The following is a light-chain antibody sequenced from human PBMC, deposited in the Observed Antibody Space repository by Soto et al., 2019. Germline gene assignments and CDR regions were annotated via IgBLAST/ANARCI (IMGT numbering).Light chain of an antibody. CDR2: GNS. CDR1: SSNIGAGYD. CDR3: QSYDTSLSSVV. Sequence: QSVLTQPPSVSWTPGQRVIISCSGSSSNIGAGYDGHWYQQLPGTAPKLLIYGNSNRPSGVPDRFSCTKSGTSVSLAITGLQAEDEADYYCQSYDTSLSSVVFGGGTKLTVL. J-gene: IGLJ2*01. V-gene: IGLV1-40*01.